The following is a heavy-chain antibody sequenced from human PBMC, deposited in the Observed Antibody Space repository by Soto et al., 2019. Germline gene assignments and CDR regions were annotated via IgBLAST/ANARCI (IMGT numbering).Heavy chain of an antibody. CDR2: MSGSGSST. J-gene: IGHJ4*02. V-gene: IGHV3-23*01. CDR3: AKDLSGYDVFDY. Sequence: PGGSLRPSCVASRLTFTSYSMGWVSKAPGKGLEWFAAMSGSGSSTYYADCVKGRFIITRDNSKNTLYLQMNSLRPEDTAVYYGAKDLSGYDVFDYWGQGTLVTVSS. CDR1: RLTFTSYS. D-gene: IGHD5-12*01.